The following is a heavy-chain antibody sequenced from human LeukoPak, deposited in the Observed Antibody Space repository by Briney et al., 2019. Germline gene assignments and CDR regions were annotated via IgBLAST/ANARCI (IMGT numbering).Heavy chain of an antibody. D-gene: IGHD3-10*01. CDR3: ATSVRGENDY. Sequence: SETLSLTCTVSGGSISSYYWNWIRQPAGKGLEWIGRIHTSGGANYNPSLKRRVTMSVDTSKNEFSLQLSSVTAADTAVYYCATSVRGENDYCGQGTLVTVSS. CDR2: IHTSGGA. J-gene: IGHJ4*02. CDR1: GGSISSYY. V-gene: IGHV4-4*07.